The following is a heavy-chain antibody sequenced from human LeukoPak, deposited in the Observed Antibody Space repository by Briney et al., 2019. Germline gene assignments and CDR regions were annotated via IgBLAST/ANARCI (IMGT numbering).Heavy chain of an antibody. CDR3: ARDAYCGGDFYSPVKHLDY. CDR1: GFTSSSYS. J-gene: IGHJ4*02. Sequence: PGGSLRLSCAASGFTSSSYSMNWVRQAPGKGLEWVSSISSSSSYIYYADSVKGRFTISRDNAKNSLYLQMNSLRAEDTAVYYCARDAYCGGDFYSPVKHLDYWGQGTLVTVSS. V-gene: IGHV3-21*01. D-gene: IGHD2-21*02. CDR2: ISSSSSYI.